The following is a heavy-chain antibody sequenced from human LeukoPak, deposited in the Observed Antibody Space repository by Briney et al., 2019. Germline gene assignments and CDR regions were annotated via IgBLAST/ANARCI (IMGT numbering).Heavy chain of an antibody. J-gene: IGHJ4*02. Sequence: PGGSLRLSCAASGFTFSSYEMNWVRQAPGKGLEWVSYISSSGSIIYYADSVKGRFTISRDNAKNSVYLQMNSLRAEDTAVYYCARDRFCWYWGQGTVVTVSS. CDR2: ISSSGSII. CDR1: GFTFSSYE. V-gene: IGHV3-48*03. D-gene: IGHD3-3*01. CDR3: ARDRFCWY.